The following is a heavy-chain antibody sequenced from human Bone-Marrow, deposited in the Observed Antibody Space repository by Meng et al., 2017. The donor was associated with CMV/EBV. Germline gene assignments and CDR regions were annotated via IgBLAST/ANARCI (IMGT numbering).Heavy chain of an antibody. J-gene: IGHJ5*02. V-gene: IGHV4-31*02. Sequence: ISSGGYYWSWIRQHPGKGLEWIGYIYYCGSTYYNPSLKSRVTISVDTSKNQFSLKLSSVTAADTAVYYCARESYYYDSSGYFNWFDPWGQGTLVTVSS. CDR2: IYYCGST. D-gene: IGHD3-22*01. CDR1: ISSGGYY. CDR3: ARESYYYDSSGYFNWFDP.